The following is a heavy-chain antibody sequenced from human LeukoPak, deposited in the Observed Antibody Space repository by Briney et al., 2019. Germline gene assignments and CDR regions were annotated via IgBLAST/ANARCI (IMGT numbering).Heavy chain of an antibody. V-gene: IGHV1-8*01. CDR3: ARGSLRFLEWLTQYYYGMDV. CDR2: MNPNSGNT. D-gene: IGHD3-3*01. J-gene: IGHJ6*02. Sequence: ASVKVSCKASGYTFTSYDINWVRQATGQGLEWMGWMNPNSGNTGYAQKFQGRVTMTRNTSISTAYMELSSLRSEDTAVYYCARGSLRFLEWLTQYYYGMDVWGQGTTVTVSS. CDR1: GYTFTSYD.